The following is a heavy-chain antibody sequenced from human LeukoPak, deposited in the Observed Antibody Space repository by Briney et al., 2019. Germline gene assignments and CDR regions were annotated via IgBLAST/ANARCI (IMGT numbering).Heavy chain of an antibody. V-gene: IGHV4-38-2*02. CDR1: GYSISSGYY. J-gene: IGHJ4*02. Sequence: PSETLSLTCTVSGYSISSGYYWGWIRQPPGKGLEWIGNIYHSGSTNSNPSLKSRVTISLDTSKNQFSLKLSSVTAADTAAYYCARRVFYYDSSGYLRSNYFDYWGQGTLVTVSS. CDR3: ARRVFYYDSSGYLRSNYFDY. CDR2: IYHSGST. D-gene: IGHD3-22*01.